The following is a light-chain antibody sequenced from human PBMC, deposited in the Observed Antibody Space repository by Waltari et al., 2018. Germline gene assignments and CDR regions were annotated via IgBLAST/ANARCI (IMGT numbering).Light chain of an antibody. CDR2: WAS. V-gene: IGKV4-1*01. CDR1: QSVLYWSNNKNY. Sequence: DIVMTQSPDSLALSVGERDSINCKSSQSVLYWSNNKNYLAWYQQKPGQPPKLLIYWASTRDSGVPDRFSGSGSGSDFTLTISSLQAEDVAVYYCQQYYTTPFTFGPGTKVAIK. J-gene: IGKJ3*01. CDR3: QQYYTTPFT.